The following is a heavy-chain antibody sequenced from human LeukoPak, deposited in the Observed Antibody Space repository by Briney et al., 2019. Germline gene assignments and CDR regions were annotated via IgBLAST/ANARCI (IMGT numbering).Heavy chain of an antibody. J-gene: IGHJ4*02. Sequence: SETLSLACAVSGGSISSSNWWSWVRQPPGKGLEWIGEIYHSGSTNYNPSLKSRVTISVDMSKNEFSLKLSSVTAADTAVYYCARGTYYYDSSGLTQYYFDNWGQGTLVTVSS. CDR1: GGSISSSNW. V-gene: IGHV4-4*02. CDR2: IYHSGST. CDR3: ARGTYYYDSSGLTQYYFDN. D-gene: IGHD3-22*01.